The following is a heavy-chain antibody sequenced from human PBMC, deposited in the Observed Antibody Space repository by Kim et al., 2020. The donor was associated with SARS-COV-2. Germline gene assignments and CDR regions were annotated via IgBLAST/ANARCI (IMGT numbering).Heavy chain of an antibody. Sequence: GSTGYADSVTGRFTISRDNAKNSLYLQMNSLRAEDTALYHCARGVENDYWGQGTLVTVSS. J-gene: IGHJ4*02. CDR2: GST. CDR3: ARGVENDY. V-gene: IGHV3-20*01.